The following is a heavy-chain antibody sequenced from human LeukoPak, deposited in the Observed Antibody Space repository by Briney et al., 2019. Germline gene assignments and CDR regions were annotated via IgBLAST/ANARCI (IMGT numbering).Heavy chain of an antibody. J-gene: IGHJ4*02. Sequence: SETLSLTCTVSGGSISSYYWSWIRQPPGEGLEWIGYIYYRGSTNYSPSLKSRVTISVDTSKNQFSLKSSSVTAADTAVYYCARHYDIDPFDYWGQGTLVTVSS. D-gene: IGHD3-9*01. CDR2: IYYRGST. V-gene: IGHV4-59*01. CDR3: ARHYDIDPFDY. CDR1: GGSISSYY.